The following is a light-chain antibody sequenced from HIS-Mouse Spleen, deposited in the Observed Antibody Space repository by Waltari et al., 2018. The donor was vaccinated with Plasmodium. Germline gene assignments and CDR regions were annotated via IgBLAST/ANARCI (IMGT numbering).Light chain of an antibody. J-gene: IGKJ4*01. CDR1: QSISSY. V-gene: IGKV1-39*01. CDR3: QQSYSTPGT. CDR2: AAS. Sequence: DIQMTQSPSSLSASVVDRVTITCRASQSISSYLNWYQQKPGKAPKLLFYAASSLQSGVPSRFSSSGSVTDFTLTISRLQPEDFATYYCQQSYSTPGTFGGGTKVEIK.